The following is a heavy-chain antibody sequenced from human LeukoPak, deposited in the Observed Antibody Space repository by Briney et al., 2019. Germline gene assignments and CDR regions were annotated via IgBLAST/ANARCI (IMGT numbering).Heavy chain of an antibody. CDR2: IYTGGNT. CDR3: ARGDSSSWKNYYYYYGMDV. CDR1: GFTVSSNY. Sequence: GGSLRLSCAASGFTVSSNYMSWVRQAPGKGLEWVSVIYTGGNTHYADSVKGRFTISRDNSKNTVFLQMNSLRPEDTAVYYCARGDSSSWKNYYYYYGMDVWGRGTTVTVSS. V-gene: IGHV3-66*02. J-gene: IGHJ6*02. D-gene: IGHD6-13*01.